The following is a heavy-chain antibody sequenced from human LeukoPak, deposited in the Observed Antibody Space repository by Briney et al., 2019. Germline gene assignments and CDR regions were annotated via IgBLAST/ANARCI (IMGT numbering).Heavy chain of an antibody. Sequence: AGGSLRLSCVASGFTSSAFWMSWGRRPPGQGQEWVANIKKDGSEKEYVDSVKGRFTISRDNAKNSLYLQMSSLRGEETAVYYCGGQRYHCSGGSCYEDYWGQGTLVTVSS. J-gene: IGHJ4*02. CDR1: GFTSSAFW. CDR3: GGQRYHCSGGSCYEDY. V-gene: IGHV3-7*01. D-gene: IGHD2-15*01. CDR2: IKKDGSEK.